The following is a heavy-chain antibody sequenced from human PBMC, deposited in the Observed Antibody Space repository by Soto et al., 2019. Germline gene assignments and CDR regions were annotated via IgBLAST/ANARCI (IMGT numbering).Heavy chain of an antibody. CDR2: IYYSGST. CDR1: GGSISSYY. J-gene: IGHJ6*02. Sequence: SETLSLTCTVSGGSISSYYWSWIRQPPGKGLEWIGYIYYSGSTNYNPSLKSRVTISVDTSKNQISLKLSTVTAADTAVYYRGIYPCGGSGGSCYSGGYYYYYSGMDVWGQGTTVT. CDR3: GIYPCGGSGGSCYSGGYYYYYSGMDV. D-gene: IGHD2-15*01. V-gene: IGHV4-59*01.